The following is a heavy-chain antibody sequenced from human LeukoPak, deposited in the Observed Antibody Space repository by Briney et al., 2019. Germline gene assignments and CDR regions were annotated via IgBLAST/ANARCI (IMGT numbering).Heavy chain of an antibody. Sequence: SETLSRTCAVYGGSFSGYFWIWIRQPPGKGLEWIGEINHSGTTNYNPSLKSRVTISIDTSKNQFSLKLSSVTAADTAVYYCARASFASGSYYFDLWGQGTLITVSS. J-gene: IGHJ4*02. CDR1: GGSFSGYF. V-gene: IGHV4-34*01. CDR3: ARASFASGSYYFDL. CDR2: INHSGTT. D-gene: IGHD3-10*01.